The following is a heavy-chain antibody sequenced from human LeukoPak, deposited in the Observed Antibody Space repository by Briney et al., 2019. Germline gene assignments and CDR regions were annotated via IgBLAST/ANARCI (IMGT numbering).Heavy chain of an antibody. V-gene: IGHV4-34*01. J-gene: IGHJ4*02. CDR2: INHSGST. CDR3: ARGNDSSGYPLDY. D-gene: IGHD3-22*01. Sequence: NPSETLSLTCAVYGGSFSGYYWSWIRQPPGKGLEWIGEINHSGSTNYNPSLKSRVTISVDTSKNQFSLKLSSVTAADTAVYYCARGNDSSGYPLDYWGQGTLVTVSS. CDR1: GGSFSGYY.